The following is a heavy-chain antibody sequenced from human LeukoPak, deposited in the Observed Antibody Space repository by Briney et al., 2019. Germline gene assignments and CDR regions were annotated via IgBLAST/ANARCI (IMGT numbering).Heavy chain of an antibody. CDR1: GGTFISYA. D-gene: IGHD3-22*01. Sequence: GASVKVSCKASGGTFISYAISWVRQAPGQGLEWMGGIIPIFGTANYAQKFQGRVTITADKSTRTAYMELSSLRSEDTAVYYCARGPGSGYYYGVDYWGQGTLVTVSS. J-gene: IGHJ4*02. V-gene: IGHV1-69*06. CDR2: IIPIFGTA. CDR3: ARGPGSGYYYGVDY.